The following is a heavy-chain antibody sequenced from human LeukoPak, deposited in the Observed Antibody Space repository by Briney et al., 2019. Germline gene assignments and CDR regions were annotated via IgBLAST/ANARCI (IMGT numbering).Heavy chain of an antibody. J-gene: IGHJ6*04. V-gene: IGHV4-38-2*02. CDR3: ARERGTGYYYYYGMDV. Sequence: SETLSLTCAVSGYSISSGYYWGWIRQPPGKGLEWIGSIYHSGSTYYNPSLKSRVTISVDTSKNQFSLKLSSATAADTAVYYCARERGTGYYYYYGMDVWGKGTTVTVSS. D-gene: IGHD1-14*01. CDR1: GYSISSGYY. CDR2: IYHSGST.